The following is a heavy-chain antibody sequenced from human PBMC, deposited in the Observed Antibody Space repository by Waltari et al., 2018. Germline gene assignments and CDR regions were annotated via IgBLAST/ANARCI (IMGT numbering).Heavy chain of an antibody. CDR1: GGTFSRYA. V-gene: IGHV1-69*05. D-gene: IGHD3-22*01. J-gene: IGHJ3*02. CDR2: IIPMWVAP. CDR3: AEPPFPHYYDGSGRNAFDI. Sequence: QVQLVHSGAEVKKPGSSVKVSCKASGGTFSRYAISWARQAPGQGLEWMGGIIPMWVAPNYAQKCQGRYTVATDGSASTAYMELSSLRSKDTAVYSWAEPPFPHYYDGSGRNAFDIWGQGTMVTVSS.